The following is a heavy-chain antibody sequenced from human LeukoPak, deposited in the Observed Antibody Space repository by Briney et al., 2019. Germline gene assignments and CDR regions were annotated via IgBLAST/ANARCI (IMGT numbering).Heavy chain of an antibody. V-gene: IGHV5-51*01. CDR2: IYPGDSDT. D-gene: IGHD4-17*01. CDR1: GYSFTRYW. J-gene: IGHJ4*02. Sequence: GESLKISCKASGYSFTRYWIGWVRQMPGKGLEWMGIIYPGDSDTRYSPSFQGQVTISADKAISTAYLQWSSLKASDTATYYCARALRTGQGDYVPVLWGQGTLLTVSS. CDR3: ARALRTGQGDYVPVL.